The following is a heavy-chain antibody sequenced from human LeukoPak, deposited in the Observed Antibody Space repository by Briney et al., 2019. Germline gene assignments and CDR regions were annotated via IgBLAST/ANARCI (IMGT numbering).Heavy chain of an antibody. V-gene: IGHV4-34*01. J-gene: IGHJ2*01. CDR2: INHSGST. Sequence: SETLSLTCTVSGGSISSYYWSWIRQPPGKGLEWIGEINHSGSTNYNPSLKSRVTISVDTSKNQFSLRLSSVTAADTAVYYCARVLEGSSGQHWYFDLWGRGTLVTVSS. CDR1: GGSISSYY. D-gene: IGHD6-19*01. CDR3: ARVLEGSSGQHWYFDL.